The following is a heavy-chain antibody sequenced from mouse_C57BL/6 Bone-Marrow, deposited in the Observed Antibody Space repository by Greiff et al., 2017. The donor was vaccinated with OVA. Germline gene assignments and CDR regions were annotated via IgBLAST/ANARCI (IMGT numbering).Heavy chain of an antibody. J-gene: IGHJ2*01. V-gene: IGHV1-20*01. CDR1: GYSFTGYF. Sequence: VQLKESGPELVKPGDSVKISCKASGYSFTGYFMNWVMQSHGKSLEWIGRINPYNGDTFYNQKLKGKATLTVDKSSSTAHMELRSLTSEDSAVYYCARDYYGSSSFFDYWGQGTTLTVSS. CDR2: INPYNGDT. D-gene: IGHD1-1*01. CDR3: ARDYYGSSSFFDY.